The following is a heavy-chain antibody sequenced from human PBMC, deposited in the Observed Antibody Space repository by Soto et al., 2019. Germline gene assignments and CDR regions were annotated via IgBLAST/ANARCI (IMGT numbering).Heavy chain of an antibody. J-gene: IGHJ4*02. D-gene: IGHD4-17*01. CDR3: ARPAETSTVTTGGY. CDR2: INSDGSST. CDR1: GFTFSDHY. V-gene: IGHV3-74*02. Sequence: VQLVESGGGLVMPGESLRLSCAASGFTFSDHYMSWIRQAPGKGLEWVSRINSDGSSTSYADSVKGRFTISRDNAKNTLYLQMNSLRAEDTAVYYCARPAETSTVTTGGYWGQGTLVTVSS.